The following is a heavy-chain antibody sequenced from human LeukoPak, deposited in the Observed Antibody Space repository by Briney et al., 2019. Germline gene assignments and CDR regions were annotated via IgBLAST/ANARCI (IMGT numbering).Heavy chain of an antibody. D-gene: IGHD5-12*01. J-gene: IGHJ4*02. CDR1: GFTVSSNY. Sequence: PGGSLRLSCAASGFTVSSNYMSWVRQAPGKGLEWVSVIYSGGSTYYADSVKGRFTISRDNSKNTLYLQMNSLRAEDTAVYYCAKLGYSGYDPKDYWGQGTLVTVSS. CDR3: AKLGYSGYDPKDY. CDR2: IYSGGST. V-gene: IGHV3-53*01.